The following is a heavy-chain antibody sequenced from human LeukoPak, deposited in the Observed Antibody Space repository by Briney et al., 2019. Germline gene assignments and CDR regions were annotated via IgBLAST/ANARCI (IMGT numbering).Heavy chain of an antibody. CDR2: ISGYNGNT. V-gene: IGHV1-18*01. J-gene: IGHJ4*02. D-gene: IGHD3-22*01. Sequence: ASVKVSCKASGYTFTSYGISWVRQAPGQGLEWMGWISGYNGNTKNAQKLQGRVTMTTGTSTSTAYMELRSLRSDDTAVYYCARIYDRSGYFFDYWGQGTLVTVSS. CDR1: GYTFTSYG. CDR3: ARIYDRSGYFFDY.